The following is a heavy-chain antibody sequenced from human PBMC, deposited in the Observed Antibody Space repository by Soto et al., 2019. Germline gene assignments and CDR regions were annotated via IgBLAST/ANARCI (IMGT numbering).Heavy chain of an antibody. J-gene: IGHJ4*02. CDR1: GFSLSTTGVG. D-gene: IGHD3-16*01. CDR3: THRGGAAVGLYYFDF. V-gene: IGHV2-5*01. Sequence: SGPTLVNPTQTLTLTCTFSGFSLSTTGVGVSWIRQPPGKALEWLALIYCHDDKRYSPSLKSRLTITKDTSKNQVVLTMTNMGAVDTATYYCTHRGGAAVGLYYFDFWGQGALVTVSS. CDR2: IYCHDDK.